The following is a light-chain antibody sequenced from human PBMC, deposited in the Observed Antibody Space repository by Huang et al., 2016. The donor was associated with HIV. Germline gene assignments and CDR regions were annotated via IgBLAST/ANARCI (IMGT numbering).Light chain of an antibody. CDR1: QSVSSN. Sequence: EIVMTQSPVTLSVSPGERATLSCRASQSVSSNLAWYQQKPGQAPRLLIYGASTRATGIPARCSGSGSGTEFTLTISSLQSEDFAVYYCQQYNNWPPVTFGPGTKVDIK. CDR3: QQYNNWPPVT. CDR2: GAS. J-gene: IGKJ3*01. V-gene: IGKV3-15*01.